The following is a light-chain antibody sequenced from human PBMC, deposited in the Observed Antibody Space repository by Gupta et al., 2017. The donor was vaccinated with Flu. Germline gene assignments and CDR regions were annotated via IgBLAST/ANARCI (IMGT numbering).Light chain of an antibody. CDR2: EVS. Sequence: QSALTQPASVSGSPGQSITISCTGTSSDVGFHDYVSWYQQHPGKAPKLMIYEVSKRPSGVSTRFSGSKSGNTASLTISGLQAEDEADYSCSSYTSSATLLFGGGTKLTVL. CDR3: SSYTSSATLL. V-gene: IGLV2-14*01. J-gene: IGLJ2*01. CDR1: SSDVGFHDY.